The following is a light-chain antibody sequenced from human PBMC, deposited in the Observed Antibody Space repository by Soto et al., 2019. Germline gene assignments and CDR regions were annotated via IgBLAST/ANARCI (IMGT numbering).Light chain of an antibody. CDR1: NSNIGAGYD. J-gene: IGLJ1*01. V-gene: IGLV1-40*01. CDR3: QSYDTSLSALYV. Sequence: VLKHAPSGTGAAGGGVSISCTESNSNIGAGYDVHWYQLLPGTAPKLLIHGNSNRPSGVPDRFSGSKSGTSASLAITGLQAEDEADYYCQSYDTSLSALYVFGTGTKVTVL. CDR2: GNS.